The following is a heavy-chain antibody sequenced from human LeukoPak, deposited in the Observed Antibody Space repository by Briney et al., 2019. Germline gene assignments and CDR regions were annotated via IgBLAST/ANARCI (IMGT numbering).Heavy chain of an antibody. V-gene: IGHV1-24*01. Sequence: ASVKVSCKVSGYTFTELSMHWVRQAPGKGLEWMGGFDPEDGETIYAQKFQGRVTMTEDTSTDTAYMELSSLRSEDTAVYYCVGGGIAVAGIPQLFDYWGQGTLVTVSS. D-gene: IGHD6-19*01. J-gene: IGHJ4*02. CDR3: VGGGIAVAGIPQLFDY. CDR2: FDPEDGET. CDR1: GYTFTELS.